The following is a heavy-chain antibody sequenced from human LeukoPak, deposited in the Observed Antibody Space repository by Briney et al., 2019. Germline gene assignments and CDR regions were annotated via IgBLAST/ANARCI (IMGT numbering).Heavy chain of an antibody. CDR1: GYTFTSYD. CDR3: ARSVGPIVVVTDY. CDR2: MNPNSGNT. Sequence: GASVKVSCKASGYTFTSYDINWVRQATGQGLEWMGWMNPNSGNTGYAQKFQGRVTITRNTSISTAYMELSSLRSEDTAVYYCARSVGPIVVVTDYWGQGTLVTVSS. J-gene: IGHJ4*02. V-gene: IGHV1-8*03. D-gene: IGHD2-21*02.